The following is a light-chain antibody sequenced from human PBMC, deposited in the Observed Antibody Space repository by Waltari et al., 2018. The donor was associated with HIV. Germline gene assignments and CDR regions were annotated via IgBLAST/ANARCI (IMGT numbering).Light chain of an antibody. CDR3: HQYAGSPLT. V-gene: IGKV3-20*01. CDR2: GAS. Sequence: EIVLTQSPGTLSLSPGERVTLSCRISQSISSRFLAWYQQKPGQAPRLLIHGASSRATDIPDIFSGSGSGTEFTLTISRLEPEDFAVYYCHQYAGSPLTFGGGTKVEIK. CDR1: QSISSRF. J-gene: IGKJ4*01.